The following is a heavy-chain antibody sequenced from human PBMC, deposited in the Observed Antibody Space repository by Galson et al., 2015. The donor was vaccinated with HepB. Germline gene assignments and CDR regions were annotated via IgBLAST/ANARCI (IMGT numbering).Heavy chain of an antibody. V-gene: IGHV1-18*01. CDR2: ISAYNGNT. Sequence: SVKVSCKASGYTFTSYGISWVRQAPGQGLEWMGWISAYNGNTNYAQKLQGRVTMTTDTSTSTAYMELRSLRSDDTAVYYCARDGYSSSWRYYYYYYMDVWGKGTTVTVSS. D-gene: IGHD6-13*01. CDR3: ARDGYSSSWRYYYYYYMDV. J-gene: IGHJ6*03. CDR1: GYTFTSYG.